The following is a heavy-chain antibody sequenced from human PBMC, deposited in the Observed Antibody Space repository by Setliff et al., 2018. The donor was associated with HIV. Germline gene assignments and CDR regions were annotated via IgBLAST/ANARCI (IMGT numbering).Heavy chain of an antibody. CDR3: ARYPRASYLSYYYYHYLDV. J-gene: IGHJ6*03. D-gene: IGHD3-16*02. CDR1: GFRFSDYT. CDR2: ISVTSGTM. Sequence: GGSLSISCAPSGFRFSDYTMTWVRQAPGERVSYISVTSGTMYYAYSPKGRFTSSRDNAKNSLFLQMNSLTAEDTAVYYFARYPRASYLSYYYYHYLDVWGKGATVTVSS. V-gene: IGHV3-48*01.